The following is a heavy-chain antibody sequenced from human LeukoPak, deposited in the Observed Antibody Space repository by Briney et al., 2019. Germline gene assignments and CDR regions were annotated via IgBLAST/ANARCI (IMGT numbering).Heavy chain of an antibody. V-gene: IGHV1-2*02. J-gene: IGHJ5*02. CDR2: INPNSGGT. CDR1: GYTFTGYY. CDR3: ASTPGYCSSTSCYVGYWFDP. D-gene: IGHD2-2*01. Sequence: GASVKVSCKASGYTFTGYYMHWVRQAPGQGLEWMGWINPNSGGTNYAQKFQGRVTMTGDTSISTAYMELSRLRSDDTAVYYCASTPGYCSSTSCYVGYWFDPWGQGTLVTVSS.